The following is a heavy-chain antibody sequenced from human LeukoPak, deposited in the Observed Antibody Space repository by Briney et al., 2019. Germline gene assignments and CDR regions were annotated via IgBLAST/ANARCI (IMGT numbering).Heavy chain of an antibody. CDR2: IIPIFGTA. J-gene: IGHJ6*03. D-gene: IGHD2/OR15-2a*01. CDR1: GGTFSSYA. V-gene: IGHV1-69*05. CDR3: ARERNDYNYYYYMDV. Sequence: ASVKVSCKASGGTFSSYAISWVRQAPGQGLEWMGGIIPIFGTANYAQKFQGRVTITTDESTSTAYMELSSLRSEGTAVYYCARERNDYNYYYYMDVWGKGTTVTVSS.